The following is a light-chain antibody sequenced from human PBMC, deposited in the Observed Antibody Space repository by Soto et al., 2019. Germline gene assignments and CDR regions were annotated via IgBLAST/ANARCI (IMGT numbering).Light chain of an antibody. J-gene: IGKJ3*01. CDR1: QSVGSSY. Sequence: EIVLTQSPGTLSLSPGERATLSCRASQSVGSSYLAWYQQKPGQAPRVLIYGASSRATGITDRFSGSGSGTDFTLTISRLEPEDLAVYYCQQYATSPFTFVPGTKGDIQ. CDR3: QQYATSPFT. V-gene: IGKV3-20*01. CDR2: GAS.